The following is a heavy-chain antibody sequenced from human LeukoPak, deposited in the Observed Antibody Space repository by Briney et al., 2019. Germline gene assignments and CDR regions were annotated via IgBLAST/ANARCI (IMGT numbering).Heavy chain of an antibody. V-gene: IGHV1-46*01. D-gene: IGHD3-10*01. CDR1: GYTFTSYY. J-gene: IGHJ4*02. CDR2: INPSGGST. CDR3: AREPSPMVRGYSPAY. Sequence: GASVKASCKASGYTFTSYYMHWVRQAPGQGLEWMGIINPSGGSTTYAQKFQGRVTMTRDTSTSTAHMELRSLRSEDTAVYYCAREPSPMVRGYSPAYWGQGTLVTVSS.